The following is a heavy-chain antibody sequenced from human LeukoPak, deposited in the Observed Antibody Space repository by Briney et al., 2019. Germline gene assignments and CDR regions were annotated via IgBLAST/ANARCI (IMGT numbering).Heavy chain of an antibody. J-gene: IGHJ3*02. CDR1: GLTVSSNY. Sequence: PGGSLRLSCAASGLTVSSNYMSWVRQAPGKGLEWVSVIYSGGSTYYADSVKGRFTISRDNSKNTLYLQMNSLRAEDTAVYYCAREGRDYYGSGSYSDAFDIWGQGTMVTVSS. V-gene: IGHV3-53*01. CDR3: AREGRDYYGSGSYSDAFDI. CDR2: IYSGGST. D-gene: IGHD3-10*01.